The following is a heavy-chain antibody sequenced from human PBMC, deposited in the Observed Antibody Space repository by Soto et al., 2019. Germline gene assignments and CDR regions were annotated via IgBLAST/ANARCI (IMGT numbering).Heavy chain of an antibody. D-gene: IGHD5-12*01. V-gene: IGHV3-11*06. CDR3: VRDRGYSGYTY. J-gene: IGHJ4*02. Sequence: LRLSCAASGFDFSDYYMSWIRQAPGKGLEWVAYITSSSSNFTNYADSVKGRFTISRDNAKNSVYLQMNSLTAEDTAVYYCVRDRGYSGYTYWGQGTLVTVSS. CDR2: ITSSSSNFT. CDR1: GFDFSDYY.